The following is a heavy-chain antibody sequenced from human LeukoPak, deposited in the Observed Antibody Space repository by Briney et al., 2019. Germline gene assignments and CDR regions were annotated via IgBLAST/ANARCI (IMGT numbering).Heavy chain of an antibody. J-gene: IGHJ4*02. D-gene: IGHD5-24*01. V-gene: IGHV4-30-2*01. CDR1: GGSISSGGYS. Sequence: SETLSLTCAVSGGSISSGGYSWSWIRQPPGKGLEWIGYIYHSGSTNYNPSLKSRVTISVDTSKNQFSLKLSSVTAADTAVYYCARGCRTPRWLLRTHLDYWGQGTLVTVSS. CDR2: IYHSGST. CDR3: ARGCRTPRWLLRTHLDY.